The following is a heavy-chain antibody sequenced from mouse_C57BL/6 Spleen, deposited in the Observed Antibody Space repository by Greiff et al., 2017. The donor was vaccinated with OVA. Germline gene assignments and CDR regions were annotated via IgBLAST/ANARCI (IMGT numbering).Heavy chain of an antibody. CDR2: ISSGSSTI. Sequence: EVQGVESGGGLVKPGGSLKLSCAASGFTFSDYGMHWVRQAPEKGLEWVAYISSGSSTIYYADTVKGRFTISRDNAKNTLFLQMTSLRSEDTAMYYCARGYGSTSTWYYFDYWGQGTTLTVSS. D-gene: IGHD1-1*01. V-gene: IGHV5-17*01. CDR1: GFTFSDYG. J-gene: IGHJ2*01. CDR3: ARGYGSTSTWYYFDY.